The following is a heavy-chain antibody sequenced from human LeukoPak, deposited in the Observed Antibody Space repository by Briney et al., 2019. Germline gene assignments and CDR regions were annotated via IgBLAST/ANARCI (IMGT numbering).Heavy chain of an antibody. J-gene: IGHJ4*02. CDR2: IIPIFGTA. CDR3: ARGSVDLTGYYRLGY. CDR1: GGTFSSYA. Sequence: ASVKVSCKASGGTFSSYAISWVRQAPGQGLEWMGGIIPIFGTANYAQKFQGRVTITADESTSTAYMELSSLRSEDTAVYYCARGSVDLTGYYRLGYWGQGTLVTVSS. V-gene: IGHV1-69*13. D-gene: IGHD3-9*01.